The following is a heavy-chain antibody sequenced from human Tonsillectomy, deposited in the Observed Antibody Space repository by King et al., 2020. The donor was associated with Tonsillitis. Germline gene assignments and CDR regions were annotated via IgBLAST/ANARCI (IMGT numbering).Heavy chain of an antibody. Sequence: VQLVQSGAEVQKPGASVKVSCKTSGFTFTSNDICWVRQAPGQGLEWMGCISPYNGNTNYVQRFQGRVAMTTDTSTATVYMELRSLRSDDTAIYYCARDERSYSYGGNSLDSWGQGTLVTVSS. CDR2: ISPYNGNT. V-gene: IGHV1-18*04. CDR3: ARDERSYSYGGNSLDS. CDR1: GFTFTSND. J-gene: IGHJ4*02. D-gene: IGHD5-18*01.